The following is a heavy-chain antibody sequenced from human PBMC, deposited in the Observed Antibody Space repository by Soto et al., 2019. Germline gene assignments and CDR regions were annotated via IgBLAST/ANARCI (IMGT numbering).Heavy chain of an antibody. CDR1: GFIFSAYP. V-gene: IGHV3-64*01. CDR2: IRTNGGST. J-gene: IGHJ4*02. Sequence: EVQLVESGGGLVQPGGSLRLSCAASGFIFSAYPMHWVRQAPGKGLEYVSAIRTNGGSTYYANSVKGRFTISRDNXXXXXXXXXXXXXXXXXXXXXXXXXXXXVPFDYWGQGTVVTVSS. CDR3: XXXXXXVPFDY.